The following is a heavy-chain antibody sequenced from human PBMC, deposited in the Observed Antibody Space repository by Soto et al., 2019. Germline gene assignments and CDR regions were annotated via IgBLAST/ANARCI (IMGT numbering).Heavy chain of an antibody. CDR1: GGTFSSYA. CDR3: ASVSYNWNYAVY. Sequence: SVKVSCKASGGTFSSYAISWVRQAPGQGLEWMGGIIPIFGTANYAQKFQGRVTITADESTSTAYMELSSLRSEDTAVYYCASVSYNWNYAVYWGQGTLVTVSS. D-gene: IGHD1-7*01. J-gene: IGHJ4*02. V-gene: IGHV1-69*13. CDR2: IIPIFGTA.